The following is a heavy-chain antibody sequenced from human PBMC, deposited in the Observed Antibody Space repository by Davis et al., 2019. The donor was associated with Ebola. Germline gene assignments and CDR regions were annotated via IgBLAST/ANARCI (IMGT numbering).Heavy chain of an antibody. D-gene: IGHD2-15*01. CDR2: IYYSGST. V-gene: IGHV4-30-4*01. J-gene: IGHJ2*01. Sequence: MPSETLSLTCTVSGGSISSDVYYWNWVRQPPGKGLEWIGYIYYSGSTYYNPSLKSRVSISVDTSNNQFSLKLSSVSAADTAVYYCARAEGDGILFDSWYFDLWGRGTLVTVSS. CDR3: ARAEGDGILFDSWYFDL. CDR1: GGSISSDVYY.